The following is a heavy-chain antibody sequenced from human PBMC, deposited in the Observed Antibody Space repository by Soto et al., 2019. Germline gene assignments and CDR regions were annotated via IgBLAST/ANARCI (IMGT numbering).Heavy chain of an antibody. Sequence: GGSLRLSCAASGFTFRSCAMSWVRQAPGKGLEWVSAISGSGGSTYYADSVKGRFTTSRDNSKNTLYLQMSSLRAEDTAVYYCASPTGVYQLLPGSFDYWGQGTLVTVPQ. CDR1: GFTFRSCA. V-gene: IGHV3-23*01. CDR3: ASPTGVYQLLPGSFDY. CDR2: ISGSGGST. D-gene: IGHD2-2*01. J-gene: IGHJ4*02.